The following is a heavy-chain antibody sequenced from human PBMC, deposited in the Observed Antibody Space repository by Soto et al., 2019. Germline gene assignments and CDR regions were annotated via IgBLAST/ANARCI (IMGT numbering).Heavy chain of an antibody. CDR3: ARVGYDFWSGYCPFDY. V-gene: IGHV1-3*01. J-gene: IGHJ4*02. D-gene: IGHD3-3*01. CDR1: GYTFTSYA. Sequence: VQLVQSGAEVKKPGASVKVSCKASGYTFTSYAMHWVRQAPGQRLEWMGWINAGNGNTKYSQKFQGRVTITRDTSASTAYMELSSLRSEDTAVYYCARVGYDFWSGYCPFDYWGQGTLVTVSS. CDR2: INAGNGNT.